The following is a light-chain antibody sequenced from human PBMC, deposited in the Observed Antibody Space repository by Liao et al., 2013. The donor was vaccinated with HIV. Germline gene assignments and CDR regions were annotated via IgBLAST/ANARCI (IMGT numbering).Light chain of an antibody. Sequence: SYELTQPPSVSVAPGKTARITCGGNNIGSESVHWYRQKPGQAPVLVIYYDSDRPSGIPERFSGSNSGNTATLTISRVEAGDEADYYCQVWDSSSDHPYVFGTGTKVTVL. V-gene: IGLV3-21*01. CDR1: NIGSES. J-gene: IGLJ1*01. CDR2: YDS. CDR3: QVWDSSSDHPYV.